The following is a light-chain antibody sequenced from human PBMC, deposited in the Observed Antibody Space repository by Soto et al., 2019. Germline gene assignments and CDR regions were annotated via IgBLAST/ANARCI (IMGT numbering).Light chain of an antibody. CDR1: QSISSW. Sequence: DIPMTQSPSTLSASVGDRVTITCRASQSISSWLAWYQQKPGKAPKLLIYKASSLESGVPSRFSGSGSGTEITPPISRPAADDFATYYCQQYTSSSPGGSFGQGTKLEVK. J-gene: IGKJ2*01. V-gene: IGKV1-5*03. CDR2: KAS. CDR3: QQYTSSSPGGS.